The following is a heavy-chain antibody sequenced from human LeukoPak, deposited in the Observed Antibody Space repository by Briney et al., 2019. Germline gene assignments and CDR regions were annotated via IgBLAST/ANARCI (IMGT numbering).Heavy chain of an antibody. CDR2: INHSGST. CDR1: GGSFSGYY. D-gene: IGHD2-15*01. J-gene: IGHJ6*03. Sequence: SETLSLTCAVYGGSFSGYYWSWIRQPPGKGLEWIGEINHSGSTNYNPSLKSRVTISVDTSKNQVSLKLTSVTAADTAVYYCAKGRGCSGGSCANYYYYYMDVWGKGTTVTVSS. V-gene: IGHV4-34*01. CDR3: AKGRGCSGGSCANYYYYYMDV.